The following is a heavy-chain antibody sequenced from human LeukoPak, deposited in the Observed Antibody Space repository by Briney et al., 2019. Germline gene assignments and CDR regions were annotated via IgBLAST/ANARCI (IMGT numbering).Heavy chain of an antibody. V-gene: IGHV3-66*04. J-gene: IGHJ5*02. D-gene: IGHD4-23*01. CDR2: IYSGGNT. CDR3: ARLVTGTTVINSGWPDP. Sequence: GGSLRLSCACSGFTVSSNYMTWVRQAPGKGLEWASVIYSGGNTYYADSVKGRFSISRDNSKNTVYLQMNSLRAEDTAVYYCARLVTGTTVINSGWPDPWGQGTLVTVSS. CDR1: GFTVSSNY.